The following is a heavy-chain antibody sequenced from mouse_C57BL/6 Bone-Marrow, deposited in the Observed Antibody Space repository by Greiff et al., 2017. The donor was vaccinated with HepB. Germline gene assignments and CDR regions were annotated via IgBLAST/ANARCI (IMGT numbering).Heavy chain of an antibody. CDR2: IWTGGGT. D-gene: IGHD1-1*01. J-gene: IGHJ2*01. V-gene: IGHV2-9-1*01. CDR3: ARNYHYYGSSYFDY. CDR1: GFSLTSYA. Sequence: VQGVESGPGLVAPSQSLSITCTVSGFSLTSYAISWVRQPPGKGLEWLGVIWTGGGTNYNSALKSRLSISKDNSKSQVFLKMNSLQTDDTARYYCARNYHYYGSSYFDYWGQGTTLTVSS.